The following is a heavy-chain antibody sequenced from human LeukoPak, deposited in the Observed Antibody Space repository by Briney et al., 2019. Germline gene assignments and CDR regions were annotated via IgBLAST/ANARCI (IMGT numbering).Heavy chain of an antibody. D-gene: IGHD2-15*01. CDR2: ISSSGSAM. V-gene: IGHV3-48*03. Sequence: GGYLRLSCAASGFTFRSYEMNWVRQAPGKGLEWVSFISSSGSAMYYADSVKGRFTISRDNARNSLYLQMNSLRAEDTALYYCVRDGRYCSGGRCFPIWGQGTLVTVST. CDR1: GFTFRSYE. CDR3: VRDGRYCSGGRCFPI. J-gene: IGHJ4*02.